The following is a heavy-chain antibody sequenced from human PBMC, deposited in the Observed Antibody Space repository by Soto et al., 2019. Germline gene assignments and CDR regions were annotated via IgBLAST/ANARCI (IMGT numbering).Heavy chain of an antibody. Sequence: PSETLSLTCAVYGGSFSGYYWSWIRQPPGKGLEWIGEINHSGSTNYNPSLKSRVTISVDTSKNQFSLKLSSVTAADTAVYYCARDTMVRGVTAGYYYYGMDVWGQGTTVT. CDR3: ARDTMVRGVTAGYYYYGMDV. D-gene: IGHD3-10*01. CDR1: GGSFSGYY. J-gene: IGHJ6*02. V-gene: IGHV4-34*01. CDR2: INHSGST.